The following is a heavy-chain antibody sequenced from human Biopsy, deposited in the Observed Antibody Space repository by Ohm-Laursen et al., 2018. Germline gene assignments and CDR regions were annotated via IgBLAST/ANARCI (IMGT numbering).Heavy chain of an antibody. CDR2: ISPNRGGT. D-gene: IGHD3-16*01. V-gene: IGHV1-2*02. Sequence: ASVKVSCKGSGYAVNDYFLHWLRQAPGHGAGWMGWISPNRGGTNYAQKFQGRVTMTTDTSTSTVYLELRRLISDDTAVYYCARDIMNRIAGLVARSDVFDVWGQGTLVTVSS. J-gene: IGHJ3*01. CDR3: ARDIMNRIAGLVARSDVFDV. CDR1: GYAVNDYF.